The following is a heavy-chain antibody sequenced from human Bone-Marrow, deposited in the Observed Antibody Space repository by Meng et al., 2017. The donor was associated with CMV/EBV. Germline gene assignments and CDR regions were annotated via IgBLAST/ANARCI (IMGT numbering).Heavy chain of an antibody. CDR2: IDPGYSVA. CDR3: ARAFDYIWGSYRNDFDY. D-gene: IGHD3-16*02. V-gene: IGHV5-51*01. J-gene: IGHJ4*02. CDR1: GYSFTSHC. Sequence: GESLKISCKGFGYSFTSHCIGWVRQMPGKGLEWMGIIDPGYSVARYSPSFQGQVTISVDKSIATAYLQWRSLKASDTAMYYCARAFDYIWGSYRNDFDYWGQGTLVTVSS.